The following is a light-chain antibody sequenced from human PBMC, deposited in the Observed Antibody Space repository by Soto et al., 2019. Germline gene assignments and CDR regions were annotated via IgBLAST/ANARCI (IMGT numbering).Light chain of an antibody. CDR3: QQLNSYPLT. V-gene: IGKV1-9*01. CDR1: QGISSY. Sequence: DIQLTQSPSFLSASVGDRVTITCRASQGISSYLAWYQQKQWKSPKLLIYAASTLQSGVPSRFSGSGYGTEFTLTIRSLQPEDFATYYCQQLNSYPLTFGGGTKVEIK. CDR2: AAS. J-gene: IGKJ4*01.